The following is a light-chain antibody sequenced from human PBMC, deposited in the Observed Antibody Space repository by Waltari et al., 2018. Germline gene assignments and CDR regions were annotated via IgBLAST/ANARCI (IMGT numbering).Light chain of an antibody. J-gene: IGKJ4*01. CDR2: WAS. Sequence: IVMTHYPDSLAVSLGWRANIHCRSSQSDLHISDNTNYVAWYQKKRGQPPRLLIHWASTRESGVPVRFSGTAYGTDVTLTITSMQAEDVADYYCQTYYNTPPTFGGGTKVQIK. CDR3: QTYYNTPPT. CDR1: QSDLHISDNTNY. V-gene: IGKV4-1*01.